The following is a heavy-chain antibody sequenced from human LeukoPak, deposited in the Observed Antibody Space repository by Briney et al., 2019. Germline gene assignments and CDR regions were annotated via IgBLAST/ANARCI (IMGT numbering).Heavy chain of an antibody. CDR3: ARGGHDFWSGYPFDY. Sequence: GASVKVSCKASGGTFSSYAISWVRQAPGQGLEWMGGIIPIFGTANYAQKFQGRVTITADESTSTAYMELSSLRSEDTAVYYCARGGHDFWSGYPFDYWGQGTLVTVSS. CDR2: IIPIFGTA. D-gene: IGHD3-3*01. J-gene: IGHJ4*02. CDR1: GGTFSSYA. V-gene: IGHV1-69*13.